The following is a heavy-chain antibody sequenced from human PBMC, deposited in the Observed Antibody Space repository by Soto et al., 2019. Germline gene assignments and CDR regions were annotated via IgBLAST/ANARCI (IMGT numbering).Heavy chain of an antibody. Sequence: GGSLRLSCAASGFTFSSYSMNWVRQAPGKGLEWVSSISSSSSYIYYADSVNGRVTITRDNAKNSLYLQMNIMSAEDAAVDVCARAQLGFARYDAFDIWGQGTMVTVSS. V-gene: IGHV3-21*01. CDR2: ISSSSSYI. D-gene: IGHD7-27*01. CDR3: ARAQLGFARYDAFDI. J-gene: IGHJ3*02. CDR1: GFTFSSYS.